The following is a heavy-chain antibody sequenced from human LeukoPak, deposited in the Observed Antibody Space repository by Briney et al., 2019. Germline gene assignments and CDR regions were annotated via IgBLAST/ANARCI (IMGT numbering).Heavy chain of an antibody. J-gene: IGHJ4*02. D-gene: IGHD3-3*01. CDR1: GYTFTSYD. CDR3: ARSYDFWSGPRY. Sequence: GASVKVSCKASGYTFTSYDINWVRQATGQGLEWMGIINPSGGSTSYAQKFQGRVTMTRDTSTSTVYMELSSLRSEDTAVYYCARSYDFWSGPRYWGQGTLVTVSS. CDR2: INPSGGST. V-gene: IGHV1-46*01.